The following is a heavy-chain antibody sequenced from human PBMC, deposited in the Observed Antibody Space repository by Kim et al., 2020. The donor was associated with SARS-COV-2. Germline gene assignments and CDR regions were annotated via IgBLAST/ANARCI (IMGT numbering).Heavy chain of an antibody. J-gene: IGHJ4*02. CDR1: GYTLTELS. CDR2: FDPEDGET. CDR3: ATGVTMVRGVIFDY. Sequence: ASVKVSCKVSGYTLTELSMHWVRQAPGKGLEWMGGFDPEDGETIYAQKFQGRVTMTEDTSTDTAYMELSSLRSEDTAVYYCATGVTMVRGVIFDYWGQGTLVTVSS. D-gene: IGHD3-10*01. V-gene: IGHV1-24*01.